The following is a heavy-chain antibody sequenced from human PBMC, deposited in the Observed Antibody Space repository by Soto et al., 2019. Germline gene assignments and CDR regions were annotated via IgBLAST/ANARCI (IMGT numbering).Heavy chain of an antibody. V-gene: IGHV1-18*04. CDR3: ARRLVDHYDVRSGYDFDY. D-gene: IGHD3-3*01. J-gene: IGHJ4*02. CDR2: ISAYNGNT. Sequence: ASVKVSCRASGYTFTSYGISWVRQAPGQGLEWMGWISAYNGNTNYAQELQGRATMTTDTSTSTAYMELRSLRSDDTAVYYCARRLVDHYDVRSGYDFDYWGQATLVTFSS. CDR1: GYTFTSYG.